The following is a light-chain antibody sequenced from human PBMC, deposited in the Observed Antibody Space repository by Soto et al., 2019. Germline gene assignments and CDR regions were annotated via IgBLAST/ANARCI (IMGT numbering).Light chain of an antibody. Sequence: ILMTQSPATLSVSRGERVTLSCRASQSISSDLAWYQQKPGQAPRLLIYGASTRATGIPARFSGGGSGSEFTLTISSLQSEDFAVYYCQQYNEWPPITFGQGTRLEIK. CDR3: QQYNEWPPIT. V-gene: IGKV3-15*01. CDR1: QSISSD. CDR2: GAS. J-gene: IGKJ5*01.